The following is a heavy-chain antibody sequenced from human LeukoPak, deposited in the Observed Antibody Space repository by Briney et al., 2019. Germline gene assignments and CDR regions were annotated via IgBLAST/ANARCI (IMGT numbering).Heavy chain of an antibody. CDR2: INHSGST. D-gene: IGHD2-2*01. J-gene: IGHJ6*03. CDR3: RVALGYCSSTSCHVGLNYYYMDV. Sequence: PSETLSLTCAVYGGSFSGYYWSWIRQPPGKGLEWIGEINHSGSTYYNPSLKSRVTISVDRSKNQFSLKLSSVTAADTAVYYCRVALGYCSSTSCHVGLNYYYMDVWGKGTTVTVSS. CDR1: GGSFSGYY. V-gene: IGHV4-34*03.